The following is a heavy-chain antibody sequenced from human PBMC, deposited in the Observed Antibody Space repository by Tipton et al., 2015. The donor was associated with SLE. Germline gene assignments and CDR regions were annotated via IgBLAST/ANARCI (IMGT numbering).Heavy chain of an antibody. Sequence: TLSLTCTVSGDSINSGAYYWNWVRQSPGKGLEWVGNIYYSGNTHYNPSLQSRLRMSLDTAMNQFSLELSSVTAADTAVYYCARAYGDFIFSYMDVWGKGTTVTISS. CDR3: ARAYGDFIFSYMDV. CDR1: GDSINSGAYY. J-gene: IGHJ6*03. CDR2: IYYSGNT. D-gene: IGHD4-17*01. V-gene: IGHV4-31*03.